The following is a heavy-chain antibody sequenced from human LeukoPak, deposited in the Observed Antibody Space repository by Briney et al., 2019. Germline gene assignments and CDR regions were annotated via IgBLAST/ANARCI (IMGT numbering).Heavy chain of an antibody. CDR1: GFTFSSYG. Sequence: GRSLRFSCAASGFTFSSYGMHWVRQAPGKGLEWVAVISYDGSNKYYADSVKGRFTISRDNSKNTLYLQMNSLRAEDTAVYYCAKDKRPPALPRNYYGMDVWGKGTTVTVSS. D-gene: IGHD2-15*01. V-gene: IGHV3-30*18. CDR2: ISYDGSNK. J-gene: IGHJ6*04. CDR3: AKDKRPPALPRNYYGMDV.